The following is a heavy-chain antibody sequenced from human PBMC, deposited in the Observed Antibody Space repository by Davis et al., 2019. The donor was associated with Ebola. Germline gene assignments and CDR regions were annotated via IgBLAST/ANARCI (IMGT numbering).Heavy chain of an antibody. CDR3: ARDQLLGDYGAYYYYGMDV. Sequence: ASVKVSCKVSGYTLTELSMHWVRQAPGKGLEWMGGFDPEDGETIYAQKFQGRVTMTEDTSTDTAYMELSSLRSEDTAVYYCARDQLLGDYGAYYYYGMDVWGQGTTVTVSS. CDR1: GYTLTELS. CDR2: FDPEDGET. D-gene: IGHD4-17*01. J-gene: IGHJ6*02. V-gene: IGHV1-24*01.